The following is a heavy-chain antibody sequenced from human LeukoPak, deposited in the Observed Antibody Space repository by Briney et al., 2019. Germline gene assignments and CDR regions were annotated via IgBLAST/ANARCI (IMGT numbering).Heavy chain of an antibody. Sequence: PGGSLRLSCAASGFTFDDYDMSWVRQAPGKGLEWVSGINWNGGSTGYADSVKGRFTISRDNAKNSLSLHMNNLRAEDTALYHCARRGRGFVDYWGQGTLVAVSS. CDR3: ARRGRGFVDY. CDR1: GFTFDDYD. D-gene: IGHD3-10*01. V-gene: IGHV3-20*01. J-gene: IGHJ4*02. CDR2: INWNGGST.